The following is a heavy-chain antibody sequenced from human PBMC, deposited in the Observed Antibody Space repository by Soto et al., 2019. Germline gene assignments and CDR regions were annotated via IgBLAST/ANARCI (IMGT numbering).Heavy chain of an antibody. Sequence: GWSLRLSSASSSFPVTKAWMTVVCQTPGKGLEWVGRIKSRADGGTTDYAASVKDRFIISRDDSNDTLYLHMNRLKTDDTAVYYCTTAAQWLPPYSWGQGALVTVSS. CDR2: IKSRADGGTT. D-gene: IGHD6-19*01. CDR3: TTAAQWLPPYS. V-gene: IGHV3-15*01. J-gene: IGHJ4*02. CDR1: SFPVTKAW.